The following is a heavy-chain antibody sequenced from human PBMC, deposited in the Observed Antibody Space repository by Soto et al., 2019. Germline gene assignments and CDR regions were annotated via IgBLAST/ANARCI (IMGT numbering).Heavy chain of an antibody. CDR2: IYYSGST. CDR1: GGSISSGGYY. D-gene: IGHD6-6*01. Sequence: SETLSLTCTVSGGSISSGGYYWSWIRQHPGKGLERIGYIYYSGSTYYNPSLKSRVTISGDTSKNQFSLRLGSVTAAETAVYYWARVDSSSSGGDYWGQGTLVTVSS. J-gene: IGHJ4*02. V-gene: IGHV4-31*03. CDR3: ARVDSSSSGGDY.